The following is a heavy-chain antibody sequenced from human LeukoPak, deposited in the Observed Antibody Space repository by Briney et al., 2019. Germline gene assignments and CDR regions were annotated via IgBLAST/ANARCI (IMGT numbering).Heavy chain of an antibody. D-gene: IGHD1-26*01. Sequence: AGGSLRLSCAASGFTFSSYVMSWVRQAPGKGLEWVSTISGRGVNTYYADSVKGRFTLSRDNSKNTLYLQMNSLRAEDTAVYNCAKLEGEANSYYYYMAVWGKGTTVPVSS. CDR2: ISGRGVNT. V-gene: IGHV3-23*01. J-gene: IGHJ6*03. CDR1: GFTFSSYV. CDR3: AKLEGEANSYYYYMAV.